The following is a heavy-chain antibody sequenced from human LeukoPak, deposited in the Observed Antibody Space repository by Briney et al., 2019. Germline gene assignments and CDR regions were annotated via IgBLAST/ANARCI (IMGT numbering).Heavy chain of an antibody. D-gene: IGHD7-27*01. J-gene: IGHJ4*02. V-gene: IGHV3-23*01. Sequence: GGSLRLSCLTSGFTLSTNAMSWVRQAPGKGLEWISGISGSGASTYYADSVKGRFTVSRDNSKNTLFLQMNSLRAEDTAVYYCAKDGGLWVSAHWGDSWGRGTLVTVSS. CDR1: GFTLSTNA. CDR2: ISGSGAST. CDR3: AKDGGLWVSAHWGDS.